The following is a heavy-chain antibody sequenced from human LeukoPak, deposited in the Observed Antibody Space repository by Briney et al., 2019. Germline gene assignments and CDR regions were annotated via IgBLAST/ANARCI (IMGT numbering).Heavy chain of an antibody. Sequence: ASVKVPYKASGYTFTSYYMHWVRQAPGQGLEWMGIINPSGGSTSYAQKFQGLVTMTRDTSTSTVYMELSSLRSEDTAVYYWARVGGDCSGGSCYLFGFDRWGQGTLVTVAS. CDR2: INPSGGST. CDR1: GYTFTSYY. J-gene: IGHJ5*02. V-gene: IGHV1-46*01. CDR3: ARVGGDCSGGSCYLFGFDR. D-gene: IGHD2-15*01.